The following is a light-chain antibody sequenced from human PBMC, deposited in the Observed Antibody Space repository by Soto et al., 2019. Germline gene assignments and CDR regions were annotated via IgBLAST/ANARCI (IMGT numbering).Light chain of an antibody. V-gene: IGKV1-9*01. CDR3: QQYDNLPFT. CDR2: AAS. Sequence: DIQLTQSPSFLSASVGDRVTITCRASQDVSSYLAWYQQKAGKAPKLLIYAASILQSGVPSRFSGSGSETDFTFTISSLQPEDIATYYCQQYDNLPFTFGQGTRLEIK. CDR1: QDVSSY. J-gene: IGKJ5*01.